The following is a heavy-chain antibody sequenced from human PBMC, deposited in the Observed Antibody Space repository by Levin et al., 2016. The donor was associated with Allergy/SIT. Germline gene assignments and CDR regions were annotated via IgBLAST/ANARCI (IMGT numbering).Heavy chain of an antibody. Sequence: GESLKISCTASGFTLSNYAMSWVRQAPGKGLEWVSAISGTGFSTYYTDSVKGRFTISRDNSRNTLSLQMNSLRADDTAVYYCARDGYNYISFDYWGHGIPVTVSS. CDR3: ARDGYNYISFDY. V-gene: IGHV3-23*01. D-gene: IGHD5-24*01. CDR1: GFTLSNYA. CDR2: ISGTGFST. J-gene: IGHJ4*01.